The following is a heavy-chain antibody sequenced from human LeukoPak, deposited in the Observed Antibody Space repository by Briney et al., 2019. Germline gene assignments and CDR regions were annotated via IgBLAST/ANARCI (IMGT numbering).Heavy chain of an antibody. CDR3: ATDLERDYGDLDY. V-gene: IGHV1-24*01. D-gene: IGHD4-17*01. Sequence: ASVKVSCKVSGYTLTELSMHWVRQAPGKGLEWMGGFDPEDGETIYAQKFQGRVTMTEDTSTDTAYMELSSLRSEDTAMYYCATDLERDYGDLDYWGQGTLVTVSS. CDR1: GYTLTELS. J-gene: IGHJ4*02. CDR2: FDPEDGET.